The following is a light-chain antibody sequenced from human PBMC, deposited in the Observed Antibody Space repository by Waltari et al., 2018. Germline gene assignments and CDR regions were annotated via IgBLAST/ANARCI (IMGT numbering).Light chain of an antibody. Sequence: SYDLTQPPSVSVSPGQTARIPCSGDTLTKQYAYWYQQKPGQAPGLVIYKDNERPSGIPERFSGSSSGTTVTLTISGVQAEDEADYYCQSTDNSNTYLYWMFGGGTKLTVL. CDR1: TLTKQY. V-gene: IGLV3-25*03. CDR3: QSTDNSNTYLYWM. J-gene: IGLJ3*02. CDR2: KDN.